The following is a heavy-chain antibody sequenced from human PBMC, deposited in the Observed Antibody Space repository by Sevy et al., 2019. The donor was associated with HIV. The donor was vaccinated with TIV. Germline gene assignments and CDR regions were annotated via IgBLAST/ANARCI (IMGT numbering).Heavy chain of an antibody. Sequence: SETLSLTCTVSGGSITSLYWNWIRQPPGKGLEWLANIYYNGHINYNPSLKRRVTLSLDTSKNQFSRRLSSVTAADTAMYYCAGENAWGRGYSWGQGTLVTVSS. CDR2: IYYNGHI. CDR1: GGSITSLY. J-gene: IGHJ4*02. V-gene: IGHV4-59*08. CDR3: AGENAWGRGYS. D-gene: IGHD1-26*01.